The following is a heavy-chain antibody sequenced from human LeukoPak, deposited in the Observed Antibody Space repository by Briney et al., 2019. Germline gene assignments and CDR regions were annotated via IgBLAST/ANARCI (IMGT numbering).Heavy chain of an antibody. J-gene: IGHJ3*02. CDR3: ARLKSFSGYFGVFDI. Sequence: SETLSLTCAVSGYSINSGYYWGWIRQPPRKGLEWIASIYHSGTTYYNPSLKSRVTISVDTSKNQFSLKLSSVTAADTDVYYCARLKSFSGYFGVFDIWGQGTMVTVSS. CDR1: GYSINSGYY. D-gene: IGHD4-17*01. CDR2: IYHSGTT. V-gene: IGHV4-38-2*01.